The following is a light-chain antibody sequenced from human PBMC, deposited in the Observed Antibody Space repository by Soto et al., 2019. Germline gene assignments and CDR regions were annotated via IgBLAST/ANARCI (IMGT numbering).Light chain of an antibody. CDR1: QSISSY. Sequence: DIPMTQSPSSLSASVGDRVTITCRASQSISSYLNWYQQKPGKAPKLLIYAASSLQSGVPSRFSGSGSGTDFTLTISSLQPEDFATYYCQLGFTFGPGTKVDIK. CDR2: AAS. CDR3: QLGFT. V-gene: IGKV1-39*01. J-gene: IGKJ3*01.